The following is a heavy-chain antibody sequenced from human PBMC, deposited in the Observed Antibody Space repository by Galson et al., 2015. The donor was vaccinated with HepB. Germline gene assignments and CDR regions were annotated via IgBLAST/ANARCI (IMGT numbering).Heavy chain of an antibody. CDR1: GYTFTSYA. CDR2: INAGNGNT. V-gene: IGHV1-3*01. CDR3: ARVEMATIRIFDY. Sequence: SVKVSCKASGYTFTSYAMHWVRQAPGQRLEWMGWINAGNGNTKYSQKFQGRVTIARDTSASTAYMELSSLRSEDTAVYYCARVEMATIRIFDYWGQGTLVTVSS. J-gene: IGHJ4*02. D-gene: IGHD5-24*01.